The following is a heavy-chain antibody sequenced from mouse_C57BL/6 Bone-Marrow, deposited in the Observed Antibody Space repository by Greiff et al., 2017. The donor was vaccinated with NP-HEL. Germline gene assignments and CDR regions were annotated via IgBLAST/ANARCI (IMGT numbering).Heavy chain of an antibody. CDR2: IYPRSGNT. Sequence: VQGVESGAELARPGASVKLSCKASGYTFTSYGISWVKQRTGQGLEWIGEIYPRSGNTYYNEKFKGKATLTADKSSSTAYMELRSLTSEDSAVYFCARRGANYYGSSFYFDYWGQGTTLTVSS. V-gene: IGHV1-81*01. CDR3: ARRGANYYGSSFYFDY. J-gene: IGHJ2*01. D-gene: IGHD1-1*01. CDR1: GYTFTSYG.